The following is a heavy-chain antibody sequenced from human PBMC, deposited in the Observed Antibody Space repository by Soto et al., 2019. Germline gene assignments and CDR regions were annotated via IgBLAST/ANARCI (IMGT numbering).Heavy chain of an antibody. CDR3: ARLIAVGPRDYYYYGMDV. D-gene: IGHD6-19*01. CDR1: GYTFTSYY. J-gene: IGHJ6*02. Sequence: GASVKVSCKASGYTFTSYYMHWVRQAPGQGLEWMGIINPSGGSTSYAQKFQGRVTMTRDTSTSTVYMELSSLRSEDTAVYYCARLIAVGPRDYYYYGMDVWGQGTTVNVSS. V-gene: IGHV1-46*01. CDR2: INPSGGST.